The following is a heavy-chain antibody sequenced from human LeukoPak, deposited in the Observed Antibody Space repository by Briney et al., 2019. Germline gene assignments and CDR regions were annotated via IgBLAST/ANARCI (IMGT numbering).Heavy chain of an antibody. Sequence: PGGSLRLSCAASGFTFSSYSMNWVRQAPGKGLEWVSSISSSSSHINYADSVKGRITISRDNAKNSLYLQMNSLRAEDTAIYYCATYRQVLLPFESWGQGTLVTVSS. CDR3: ATYRQVLLPFES. CDR1: GFTFSSYS. D-gene: IGHD2-8*02. V-gene: IGHV3-21*04. J-gene: IGHJ4*02. CDR2: ISSSSSHI.